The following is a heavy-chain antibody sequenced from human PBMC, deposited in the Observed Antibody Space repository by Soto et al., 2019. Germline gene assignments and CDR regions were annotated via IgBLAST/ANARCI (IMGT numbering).Heavy chain of an antibody. CDR1: GFTFSNYA. CDR3: AKGTRKCINGVCVVRIY. Sequence: EVQVLDSGGGLVQPGGSLRLSCAASGFTFSNYAMNWVRQAPGKGLEWVSAISGSGSSTYYADSVKGRFTISRDNSKSSLYLQMNSMGAEGTAVYYCAKGTRKCINGVCVVRIYWGQGTLVTVSS. V-gene: IGHV3-23*01. D-gene: IGHD2-8*01. CDR2: ISGSGSST. J-gene: IGHJ4*02.